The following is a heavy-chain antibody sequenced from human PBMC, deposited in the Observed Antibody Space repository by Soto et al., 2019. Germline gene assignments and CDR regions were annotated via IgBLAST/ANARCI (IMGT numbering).Heavy chain of an antibody. V-gene: IGHV5-10-1*01. CDR2: IDPSDSYT. Sequence: PGESVKISCKGSGYSFTSYCISWVRQMPGKGLEWMGRIDPSDSYTNYSPSFQGHVTISADKSISTAYLQWSSLKASDTAMYYCARLQQQLVKDWGQGTLVTVSS. CDR3: ARLQQQLVKD. J-gene: IGHJ4*02. D-gene: IGHD6-13*01. CDR1: GYSFTSYC.